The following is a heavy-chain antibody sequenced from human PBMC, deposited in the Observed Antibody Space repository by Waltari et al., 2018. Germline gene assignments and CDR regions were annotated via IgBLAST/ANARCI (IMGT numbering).Heavy chain of an antibody. V-gene: IGHV3-23*04. CDR3: AKGHMTTVSYWYFDL. D-gene: IGHD4-17*01. J-gene: IGHJ2*01. CDR1: GFAFSSDA. CDR2: ISGSGGST. Sequence: EVHLVESGGGLVQPGGSTRLSCVASGFAFSSDAMSWGRPAPGKGLEWVSAISGSGGSTYYADSVKGRFTISRDNSKNTLYLQMNSLRAEDTAVYYCAKGHMTTVSYWYFDLWGRGTLVTVSS.